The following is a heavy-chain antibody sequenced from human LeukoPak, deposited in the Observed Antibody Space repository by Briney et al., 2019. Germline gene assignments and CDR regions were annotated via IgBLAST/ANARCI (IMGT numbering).Heavy chain of an antibody. V-gene: IGHV4-38-2*02. CDR3: ARHGGSYPRSLDY. CDR2: IYHSGST. Sequence: SETLSLTCTVSGYSISSGYYWGWILQPPGKGLEWIGSIYHSGSTYYNPSLKSRVTISVDTSKNQFSLKLSSVTAADTAVYYCARHGGSYPRSLDYWGQGTLVTVSS. CDR1: GYSISSGYY. J-gene: IGHJ4*02. D-gene: IGHD1-26*01.